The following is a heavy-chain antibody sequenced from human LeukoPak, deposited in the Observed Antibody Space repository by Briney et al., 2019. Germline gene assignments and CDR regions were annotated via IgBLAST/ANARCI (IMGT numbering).Heavy chain of an antibody. Sequence: GASVKVSCKASGYTFTSYYMHWVRQAPGQGLEWMGLINPTGGSTGYAQKFQGRVTMTRDMSTSTDYTELSSLRSEDTAIYYCARDNSVGDNAWWFDPWGQGTLVTVSS. CDR1: GYTFTSYY. J-gene: IGHJ5*02. D-gene: IGHD1-26*01. V-gene: IGHV1-46*01. CDR2: INPTGGST. CDR3: ARDNSVGDNAWWFDP.